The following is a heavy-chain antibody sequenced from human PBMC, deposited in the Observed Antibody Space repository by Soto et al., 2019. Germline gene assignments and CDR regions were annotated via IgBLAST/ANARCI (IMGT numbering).Heavy chain of an antibody. CDR3: AKVLGYYDILTGYSNFDY. V-gene: IGHV3-23*01. CDR2: ISGSGGNT. CDR1: GFTFSSYA. J-gene: IGHJ4*02. D-gene: IGHD3-9*01. Sequence: EVQLLESGGGLVQPGGSLRLSCAASGFTFSSYAMTWVRQAPGKGLEWVSAISGSGGNTYYADSVKGRFTISRDNSKNTLYLQMSGLRAEDTAVYYCAKVLGYYDILTGYSNFDYWGQGTLVTVSS.